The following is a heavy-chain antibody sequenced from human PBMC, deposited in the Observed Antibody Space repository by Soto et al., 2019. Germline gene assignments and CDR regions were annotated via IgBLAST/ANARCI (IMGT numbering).Heavy chain of an antibody. CDR3: ARVDPEYSGSYYAFDI. J-gene: IGHJ3*02. CDR1: GYTFTGYY. Sequence: ASVKVSCKASGYTFTGYYMHWVRQAPGQGLEWMGWINPNSGGTNYAQKFQGRVTMTRDTSISTAYMGLSRLRSDDTAVYYCARVDPEYSGSYYAFDIWGQGTMVTVSS. CDR2: INPNSGGT. D-gene: IGHD1-26*01. V-gene: IGHV1-2*02.